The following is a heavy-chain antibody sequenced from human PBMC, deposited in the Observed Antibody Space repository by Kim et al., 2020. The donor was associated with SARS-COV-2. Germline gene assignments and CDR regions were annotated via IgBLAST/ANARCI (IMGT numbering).Heavy chain of an antibody. CDR2: IYPGDSDT. J-gene: IGHJ6*02. Sequence: GESLKISCKGSGYSFTSYWIGWVRQMPGKGLEWMGIIYPGDSDTRYSPSFQGQVTISADKSISTAYLQWSSLKASDTAMYYCARQKNYYDTSGNYYYYYAMDVWGQGTTVTVSS. D-gene: IGHD3-22*01. CDR1: GYSFTSYW. V-gene: IGHV5-51*01. CDR3: ARQKNYYDTSGNYYYYYAMDV.